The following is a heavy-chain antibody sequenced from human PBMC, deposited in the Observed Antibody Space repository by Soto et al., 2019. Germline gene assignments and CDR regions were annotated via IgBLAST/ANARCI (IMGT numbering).Heavy chain of an antibody. CDR1: GFSVTTGGVG. J-gene: IGHJ4*02. D-gene: IGHD2-15*01. Sequence: SGPTLVNPTRTLTLTCSLSGFSVTTGGVGGGWIRQPPRKALEWLALIYWNDDKVYSPSLRSRLTISKDTSKNQVVLTMSDMDPMDTATYFCAHRKFAVPAQDFEYWGQGTLGPGSS. CDR2: IYWNDDK. V-gene: IGHV2-5*01. CDR3: AHRKFAVPAQDFEY.